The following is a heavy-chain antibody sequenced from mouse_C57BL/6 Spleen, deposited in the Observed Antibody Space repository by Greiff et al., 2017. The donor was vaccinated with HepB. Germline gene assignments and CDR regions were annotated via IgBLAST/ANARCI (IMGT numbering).Heavy chain of an antibody. Sequence: QVQLQQPGAELVRPGSSVKLSCKASGYTFTSYWMDWVNQRPGQGLEWIGNIYPSDSETHYNQQFKDKATWTVDKSSSTAYMQLSSLTSEDSAVYYCSDRAGNDGGWYAMGYWGQGTSVTVSS. CDR1: GYTFTSYW. CDR2: IYPSDSET. D-gene: IGHD2-2*01. J-gene: IGHJ4*01. V-gene: IGHV1-61*01. CDR3: SDRAGNDGGWYAMGY.